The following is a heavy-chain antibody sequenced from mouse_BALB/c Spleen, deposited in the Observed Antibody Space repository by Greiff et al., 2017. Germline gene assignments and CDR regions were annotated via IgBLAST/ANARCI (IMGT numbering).Heavy chain of an antibody. CDR3: ARNYYGYVGYCDD. CDR2: IDPENGNT. V-gene: IGHV14-1*02. Sequence: VQLQQSGAELVRPGALVKLSCKASGFNIKDYYMHWVKQRPEQGLEWIGWIDPENGNTIYDPKFQGKASITADTSSNTAYLQLSSLTSEDTAVYYCARNYYGYVGYCDDWGQGTTLTVSS. D-gene: IGHD1-2*01. CDR1: GFNIKDYY. J-gene: IGHJ2*01.